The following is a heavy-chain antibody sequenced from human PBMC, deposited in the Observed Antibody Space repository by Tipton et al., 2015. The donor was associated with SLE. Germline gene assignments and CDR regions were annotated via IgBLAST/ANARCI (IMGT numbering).Heavy chain of an antibody. V-gene: IGHV4-4*07. CDR1: GGSISGHY. D-gene: IGHD2-15*01. Sequence: TLSLTCTVSGGSISGHYWSWIRQPAGRGLEWIGCVYSSGSTKYDPSLQSRVTMSVDTSKNHVSLRLSTVSAADTAVYYCVVCSPSGCAYFDYWGQGRLVTVSS. J-gene: IGHJ4*02. CDR3: VVCSPSGCAYFDY. CDR2: VYSSGST.